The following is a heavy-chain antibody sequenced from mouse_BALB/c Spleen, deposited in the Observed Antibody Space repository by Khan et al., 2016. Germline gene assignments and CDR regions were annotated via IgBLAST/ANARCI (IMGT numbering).Heavy chain of an antibody. CDR2: MWSGGRP. CDR3: ARNYGNYAMDY. V-gene: IGHV2-2*02. Sequence: QVQLQQPGPDLVQLSQSLSINCTVSCFSLTSSGVHCVRQSPVKVLEWLGVMWSGGRPDSNAALISRLRIHKDNSKSLVIFNMNRLQANDTAIYYCARNYGNYAMDYWGQGTSVTVSS. D-gene: IGHD2-1*01. CDR1: CFSLTSSG. J-gene: IGHJ4*01.